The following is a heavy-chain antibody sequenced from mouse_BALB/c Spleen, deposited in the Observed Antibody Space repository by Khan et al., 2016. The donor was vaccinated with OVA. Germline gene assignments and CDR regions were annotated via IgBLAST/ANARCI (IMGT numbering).Heavy chain of an antibody. CDR1: GYSITSGYY. CDR3: ARGGRWFDY. J-gene: IGHJ3*01. Sequence: VQLKESGSGLVKPSQSLSLTCSVTGYSITSGYYWNWIRQFPGNTLEWRGYINYGGNNNYNPSLKNRISITRDTSKNQFFLRLNSVTAEDSATYYCARGGRWFDYWGQGTLVTVSA. V-gene: IGHV3-6*02. CDR2: INYGGNN.